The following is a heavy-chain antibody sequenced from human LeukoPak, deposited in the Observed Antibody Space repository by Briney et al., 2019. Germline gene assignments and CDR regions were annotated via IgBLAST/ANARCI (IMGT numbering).Heavy chain of an antibody. J-gene: IGHJ4*02. CDR3: VGGPQLQYFAWLFEN. V-gene: IGHV3-74*01. Sequence: GGSLRLSCAASGFTFSTYRMHWVRQAPGKGLVWVSLIYSDASSTSYADSVKGRFTVSRDNAKNTLYLQMNSLRVDDTAVYYCVGGPQLQYFAWLFENGGQGPLATGS. CDR2: IYSDASST. CDR1: GFTFSTYR. D-gene: IGHD3-9*01.